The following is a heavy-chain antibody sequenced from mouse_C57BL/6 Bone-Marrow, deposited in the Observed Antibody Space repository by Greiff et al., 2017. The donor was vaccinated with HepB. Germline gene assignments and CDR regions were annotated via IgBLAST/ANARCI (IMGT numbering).Heavy chain of an antibody. CDR3: AREAYYYGSSYWFAY. CDR2: ISYDGSN. V-gene: IGHV3-6*01. J-gene: IGHJ3*01. D-gene: IGHD1-1*01. CDR1: GYSITSGYY. Sequence: EVKLVESGPGLVKPSQSLSLTCSVTGYSITSGYYWNWIRQFPGNKLEWMGYISYDGSNNYNPSLKNRISITLYTSKNQFFLKLNSVTTEDTATYYCAREAYYYGSSYWFAYWGQGTLVTVSA.